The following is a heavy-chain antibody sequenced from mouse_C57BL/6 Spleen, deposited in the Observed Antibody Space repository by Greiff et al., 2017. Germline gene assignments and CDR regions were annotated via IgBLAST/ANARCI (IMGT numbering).Heavy chain of an antibody. D-gene: IGHD2-5*01. Sequence: QVQLKESGAELMKPGASVKLSCKATGYTFTGYWIEWVKQRPGHGLEWIGEILPGSGSTNYNEQFKGKATFTADTSSNTAYMQLSSLTTEDSAIXYGARYDSNGYWYFDVWGKGTTVTVSS. V-gene: IGHV1-9*01. CDR3: ARYDSNGYWYFDV. CDR2: ILPGSGST. CDR1: GYTFTGYW. J-gene: IGHJ1*03.